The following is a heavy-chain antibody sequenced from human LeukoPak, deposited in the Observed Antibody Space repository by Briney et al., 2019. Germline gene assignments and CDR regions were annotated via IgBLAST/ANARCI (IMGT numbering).Heavy chain of an antibody. CDR3: AREEADSGSYYVDY. CDR2: ISAVNGNT. D-gene: IGHD1-26*01. J-gene: IGHJ4*02. Sequence: GASVKVSCKASGYTFISYGISWVRQAPGQGLEWMGWISAVNGNTNYAQKVQGRVTMTTDKSTGTAYMELTSLRSDDTAVYYCAREEADSGSYYVDYWGQGTLVTVSS. CDR1: GYTFISYG. V-gene: IGHV1-18*01.